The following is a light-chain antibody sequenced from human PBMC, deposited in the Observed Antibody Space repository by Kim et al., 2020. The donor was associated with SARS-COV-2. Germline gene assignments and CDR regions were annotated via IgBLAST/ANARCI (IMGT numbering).Light chain of an antibody. CDR1: SSDVGGYNY. V-gene: IGLV2-14*01. CDR3: SSYTRSSTYV. Sequence: QSALTQPASVSGSPGQSITISCTGTSSDVGGYNYVSWYQQHPGKAPKLMIYDVSKRPSGVSNRFSGSKSGNTASLTISGLQAEDEADYYCSSYTRSSTYVFGTGTKAPS. J-gene: IGLJ1*01. CDR2: DVS.